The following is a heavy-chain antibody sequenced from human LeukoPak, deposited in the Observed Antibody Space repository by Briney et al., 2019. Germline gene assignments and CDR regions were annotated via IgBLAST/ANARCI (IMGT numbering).Heavy chain of an antibody. CDR3: AKVSGNSYYYFDY. CDR2: IIPIFATA. J-gene: IGHJ4*02. Sequence: SVKVSCKASGGTFSSYAISWVRQAPGQGLEWKGRIIPIFATANYAQKFQGRVTITTDESTSTAYMELSSLRSEDTAVYYCAKVSGNSYYYFDYWGQGSLVTVSS. V-gene: IGHV1-69*05. CDR1: GGTFSSYA. D-gene: IGHD1-26*01.